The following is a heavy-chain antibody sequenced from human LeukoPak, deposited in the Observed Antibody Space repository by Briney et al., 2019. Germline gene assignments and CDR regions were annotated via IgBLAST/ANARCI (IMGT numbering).Heavy chain of an antibody. Sequence: SETLSLTCTVSGGSLSSYYWSWIRQPPGKGLEWIGYIYYSGSTNYNPSLKSRVTISVDTSKNQFSLKLSSVTAADTAVYYCARVNSPTIFGYFDYWGQGTLVTVSS. CDR2: IYYSGST. CDR3: ARVNSPTIFGYFDY. J-gene: IGHJ4*02. D-gene: IGHD3-3*01. CDR1: GGSLSSYY. V-gene: IGHV4-59*01.